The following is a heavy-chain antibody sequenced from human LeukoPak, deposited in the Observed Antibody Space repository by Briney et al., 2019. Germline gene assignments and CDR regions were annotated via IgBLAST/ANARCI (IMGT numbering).Heavy chain of an antibody. CDR3: ARCQREYSLGENYYYYYMDV. J-gene: IGHJ6*03. CDR2: IYTSGST. D-gene: IGHD4-11*01. CDR1: GGSISSSSYY. Sequence: PSETLSLTCTVSGGSISSSSYYWGWIRQPPGKGLEWIGRIYTSGSTNYNPSLKSRVTMSVDTSKNQFSLKLTSVTAADTAVYYCARCQREYSLGENYYYYYMDVWGKGTTVTVSS. V-gene: IGHV4-61*05.